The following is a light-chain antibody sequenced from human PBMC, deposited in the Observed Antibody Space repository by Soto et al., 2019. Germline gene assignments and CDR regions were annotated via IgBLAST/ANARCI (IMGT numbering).Light chain of an antibody. J-gene: IGKJ5*01. Sequence: EIVLTQSPATLSLSPGERATLSCRASRSVSNYLAWYQQKPGQAPRLLIFDASNRATGIPARFSGSGSATDFTLTISSLEPEDFAVYYCQQRSNWPPITFGQGTRLEIK. V-gene: IGKV3-11*01. CDR3: QQRSNWPPIT. CDR2: DAS. CDR1: RSVSNY.